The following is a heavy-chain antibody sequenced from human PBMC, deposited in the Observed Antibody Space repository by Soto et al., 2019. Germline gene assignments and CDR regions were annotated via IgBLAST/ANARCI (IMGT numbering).Heavy chain of an antibody. J-gene: IGHJ5*02. CDR3: ARETGDSSA. D-gene: IGHD7-27*01. Sequence: GSLRLSCEASGFTFSRVSMNWVRQVPGKGLEWVASISSGSSDTWYADSVKGRFIISRDNAQNSLFLEMNNLRAEDTAVYYCARETGDSSAWGQGTLVTVSS. CDR1: GFTFSRVS. V-gene: IGHV3-21*01. CDR2: ISSGSSDT.